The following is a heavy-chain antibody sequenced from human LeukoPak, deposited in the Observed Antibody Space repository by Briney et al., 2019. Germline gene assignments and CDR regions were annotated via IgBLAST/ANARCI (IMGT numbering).Heavy chain of an antibody. Sequence: SETLSLTCTVSGGSISSYYWSWIRQPPGKGLEWIGYIYYSGSTNYNPSLKGRVTISVDTSKNQFSLKLSSVTAADTAVYYCAREGYYDSSGYFSSWGQGTLVTVSS. CDR3: AREGYYDSSGYFSS. CDR2: IYYSGST. D-gene: IGHD3-22*01. J-gene: IGHJ4*02. V-gene: IGHV4-59*01. CDR1: GGSISSYY.